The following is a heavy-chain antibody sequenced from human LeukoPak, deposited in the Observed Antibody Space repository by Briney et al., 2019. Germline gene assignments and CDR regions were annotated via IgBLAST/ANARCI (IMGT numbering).Heavy chain of an antibody. CDR2: INPNSGGT. Sequence: ASVKVSCKASGYTFSGYYMHWVRQAPGQGIEWMGWINPNSGGTNYAQKFQGRVTMTRDTSISTAYMELSRLRSDDTAVYYCARDPNYGSWSFPVYWGQGTLVTISS. D-gene: IGHD3-3*01. CDR3: ARDPNYGSWSFPVY. J-gene: IGHJ4*02. CDR1: GYTFSGYY. V-gene: IGHV1-2*02.